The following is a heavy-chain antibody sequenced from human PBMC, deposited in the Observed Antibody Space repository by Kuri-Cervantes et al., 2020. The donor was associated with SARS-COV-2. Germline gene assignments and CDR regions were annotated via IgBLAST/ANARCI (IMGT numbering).Heavy chain of an antibody. CDR3: ARDLTDIVATSNWFDP. CDR2: INPNSGGT. Sequence: ASVKVSCKASGYTFTSYGISWVRQAPGQGLEWMGWINPNSGGTNYAQKFQGRVTMTRDTSISTAYMELSRLRSDDTAVYYCARDLTDIVATSNWFDPWGQGTLVTVSS. J-gene: IGHJ5*02. V-gene: IGHV1-2*02. CDR1: GYTFTSYG. D-gene: IGHD5-12*01.